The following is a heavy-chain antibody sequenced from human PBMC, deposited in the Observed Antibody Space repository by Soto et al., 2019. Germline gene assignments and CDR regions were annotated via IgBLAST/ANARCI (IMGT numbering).Heavy chain of an antibody. CDR3: AATVANYYYYYGMDV. Sequence: EVQLLESGGGLVQPGGSLRLSCAASGFIFSSYAMSWVRQAPGMGLEWVSAISGSGGSTYYADSVKGRFTISRDNSKNTLYLQMNSLRAEDTAVYYCAATVANYYYYYGMDVWGQGTTVTVSS. J-gene: IGHJ6*02. D-gene: IGHD4-17*01. CDR1: GFIFSSYA. CDR2: ISGSGGST. V-gene: IGHV3-23*01.